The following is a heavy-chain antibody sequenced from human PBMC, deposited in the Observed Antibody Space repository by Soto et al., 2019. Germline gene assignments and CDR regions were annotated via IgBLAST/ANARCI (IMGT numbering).Heavy chain of an antibody. Sequence: QVQLVESGGGVVQPGRSLRLSCAASGFTFSSYGMHWVRQAPGKGLEWVAVIWYDGSNKYYADSVKGRFTISRDNSKNTLYLQMNSLRAEDTAVYYCARDKGSIAAAGNAFDIWGQGTMVTVSS. D-gene: IGHD6-13*01. CDR2: IWYDGSNK. V-gene: IGHV3-33*01. CDR3: ARDKGSIAAAGNAFDI. CDR1: GFTFSSYG. J-gene: IGHJ3*02.